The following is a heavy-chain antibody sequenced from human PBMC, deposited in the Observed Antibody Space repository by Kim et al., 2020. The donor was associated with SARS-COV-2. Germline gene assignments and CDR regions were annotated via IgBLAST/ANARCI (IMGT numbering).Heavy chain of an antibody. J-gene: IGHJ4*02. D-gene: IGHD3-22*01. CDR3: AKGKSGYYDSSGYYPFDY. CDR2: ISWNSGSI. CDR1: GFTFDDYA. Sequence: GGSLRLSCAASGFTFDDYAMHWVRQAPGKGLEWVSGISWNSGSIGYADSVKGRFTISRDNAKNSLYLQMNSLRAEDTALYYCAKGKSGYYDSSGYYPFDYWGQGTLVTVSS. V-gene: IGHV3-9*01.